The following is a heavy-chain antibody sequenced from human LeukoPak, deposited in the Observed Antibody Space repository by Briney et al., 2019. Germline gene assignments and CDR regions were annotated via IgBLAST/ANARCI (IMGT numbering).Heavy chain of an antibody. V-gene: IGHV1-18*01. J-gene: IGHJ4*02. CDR1: GYTFTSYG. CDR3: ARDTPTYYYDSSGPIWDY. Sequence: ASVKVSCKASGYTFTSYGISWVRQAPGQGLEWMGWISAYNGNTNYAQKLQGRVTMTTDTSTSTAYMELRSLRSDDTAVYYCARDTPTYYYDSSGPIWDYWGQGAPVSVPS. CDR2: ISAYNGNT. D-gene: IGHD3-22*01.